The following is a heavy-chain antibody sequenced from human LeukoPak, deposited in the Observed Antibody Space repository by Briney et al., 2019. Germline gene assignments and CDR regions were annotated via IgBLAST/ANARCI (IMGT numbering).Heavy chain of an antibody. CDR2: ITGNGGST. D-gene: IGHD6-13*01. CDR3: AKDKELTKSSSWYYYDS. V-gene: IGHV3-23*01. Sequence: PGGSLRLSCVASGFTFSNYAMNWVRQAPGKGPEGVSGITGNGGSTYYAGSVKGRFTISRDNSKSTLYLQMNSLRAEDTAIYYCAKDKELTKSSSWYYYDSWGQGTLVTVSS. J-gene: IGHJ4*02. CDR1: GFTFSNYA.